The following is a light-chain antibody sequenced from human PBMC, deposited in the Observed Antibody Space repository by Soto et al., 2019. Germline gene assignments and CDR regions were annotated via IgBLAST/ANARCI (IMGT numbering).Light chain of an antibody. CDR2: LNSDGSH. J-gene: IGLJ7*01. CDR3: QTWXTDVSV. V-gene: IGLV4-69*01. CDR1: SGHSSYA. Sequence: QLVLTQWPSASASLGASVKLTCTLSSGHSSYAIAWHQQQPEKGPRFLMRLNSDGSHNKGYGIPDRFSGSSSGAERYLTXSXLQSXDXXDYYCQTWXTDVSVFGGGTQLTVL.